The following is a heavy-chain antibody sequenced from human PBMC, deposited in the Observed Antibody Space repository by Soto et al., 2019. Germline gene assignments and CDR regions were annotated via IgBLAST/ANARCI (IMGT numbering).Heavy chain of an antibody. J-gene: IGHJ6*02. D-gene: IGHD3-3*01. CDR1: GFTFSSYG. CDR2: IWYDGSNK. V-gene: IGHV3-33*01. Sequence: QVQLVESGGGVVQPGRSLRLSCAASGFTFSSYGMHWVRQAPGKGLEWVAVIWYDGSNKYYADSVKGRFTISRDNSKNTLYLQMNSLRAEDTAVYYCARDRRYYAFWSGYYTYYYYGMDVWGQGTTVTVSS. CDR3: ARDRRYYAFWSGYYTYYYYGMDV.